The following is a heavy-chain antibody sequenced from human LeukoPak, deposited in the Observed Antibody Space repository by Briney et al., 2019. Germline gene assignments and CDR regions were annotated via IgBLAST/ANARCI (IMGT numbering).Heavy chain of an antibody. CDR2: ISSSSSTI. CDR1: GFTFSSYS. J-gene: IGHJ4*02. D-gene: IGHD3-3*01. CDR3: ARADNYDFWSGYYISTGFDY. V-gene: IGHV3-48*01. Sequence: PGGSLRLSCAASGFTFSSYSMNWVRQAPGKGLEWVSYISSSSSTIYYADSVKGRFTISRDNAKNSLYLQMNSLRAGDTAVYYCARADNYDFWSGYYISTGFDYWGQGTLVTVSS.